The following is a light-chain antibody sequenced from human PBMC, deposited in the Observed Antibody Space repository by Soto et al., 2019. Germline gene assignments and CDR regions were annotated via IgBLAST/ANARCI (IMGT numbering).Light chain of an antibody. CDR1: QSVSSGH. V-gene: IGKV3-20*01. Sequence: DIVLTQSPGTLSLSPGERASLSCRASQSVSSGHLAWYQQKPGQAPRLLMSGASSRASGVPVRFSGSGSGTDFTLTISRLEPEDFALYYCQQYGGSPITFGLGTRLEI. CDR2: GAS. CDR3: QQYGGSPIT. J-gene: IGKJ5*01.